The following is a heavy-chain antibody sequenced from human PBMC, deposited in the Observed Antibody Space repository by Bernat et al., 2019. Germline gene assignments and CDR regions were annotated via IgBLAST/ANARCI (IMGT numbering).Heavy chain of an antibody. Sequence: QVQLVQSGAEVKKPGASVKVSCKASGYTFTGYYMHWVRQAPGQGLEWMGWINPNSGGTNYAQKFQGWVTMTRDTSISTAYMEPSRLRSDDTAVYYCARGIAARLYYYGMDVWGQGTTVTVSS. CDR1: GYTFTGYY. CDR2: INPNSGGT. V-gene: IGHV1-2*04. J-gene: IGHJ6*02. CDR3: ARGIAARLYYYGMDV. D-gene: IGHD6-6*01.